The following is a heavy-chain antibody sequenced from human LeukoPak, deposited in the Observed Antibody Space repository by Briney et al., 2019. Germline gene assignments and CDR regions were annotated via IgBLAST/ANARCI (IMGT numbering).Heavy chain of an antibody. V-gene: IGHV4-4*02. CDR1: GGSISSSNW. CDR3: ARSYYDILTGYFSSTPPVAFDI. Sequence: SETLSLTCAVSGGSISSSNWWSWVRQPPGKGLEWIGEIYHSGSSNYNPSLKRRVTISVDKSKNQFSLKLSSVTAADMAVCYCARSYYDILTGYFSSTPPVAFDIWGQGTMVTVSS. D-gene: IGHD3-9*01. CDR2: IYHSGSS. J-gene: IGHJ3*02.